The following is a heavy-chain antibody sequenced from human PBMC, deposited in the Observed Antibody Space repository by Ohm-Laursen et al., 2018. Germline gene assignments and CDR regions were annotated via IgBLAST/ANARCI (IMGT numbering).Heavy chain of an antibody. CDR3: AREGPPILGSGDNWFDP. Sequence: SLRLSCAASGFTFSTYWMSWVRQAPGKGLERVTNIKEDGSEKYYVDSVKGRFTISRDNAKNSLYLQMNSLRAEDTAVYYCAREGPPILGSGDNWFDPWGQGTLVTVSS. V-gene: IGHV3-7*01. CDR1: GFTFSTYW. J-gene: IGHJ5*02. CDR2: IKEDGSEK. D-gene: IGHD6-19*01.